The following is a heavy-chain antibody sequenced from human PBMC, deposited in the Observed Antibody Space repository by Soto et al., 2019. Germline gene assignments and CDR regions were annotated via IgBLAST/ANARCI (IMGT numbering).Heavy chain of an antibody. CDR2: ISSSSSTI. Sequence: GGSLRLSCAASGFTFSSYSMNWVRQAPGKGLEWVSYISSSSSTIYYADSVKGRFTISRDNAKNSLYLQMNSLRDEDTAVYYCAQNLILTGYYSYYYYGMHVWGQGTTVTVSS. CDR1: GFTFSSYS. D-gene: IGHD3-9*01. CDR3: AQNLILTGYYSYYYYGMHV. J-gene: IGHJ6*02. V-gene: IGHV3-48*02.